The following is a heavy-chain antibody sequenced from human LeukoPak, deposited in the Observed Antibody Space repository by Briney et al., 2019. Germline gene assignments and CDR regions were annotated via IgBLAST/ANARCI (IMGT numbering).Heavy chain of an antibody. D-gene: IGHD3-22*01. CDR2: ISAYKGNT. V-gene: IGHV1-18*01. Sequence: ASVKVSCKASGYTFTSYGISWVRQAPGQGLEWMGWISAYKGNTNYAQKLQGRVTMTTDTSTSTAYMELRSLRSDDTAVYYCARNAADYYDSSGYYEGDWFDPWGQGTLVTVSS. CDR3: ARNAADYYDSSGYYEGDWFDP. J-gene: IGHJ5*02. CDR1: GYTFTSYG.